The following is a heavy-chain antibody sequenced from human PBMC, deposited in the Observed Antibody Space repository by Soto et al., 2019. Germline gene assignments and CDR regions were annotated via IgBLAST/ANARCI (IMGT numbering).Heavy chain of an antibody. CDR1: GFTFNNYA. V-gene: IGHV3-23*01. D-gene: IGHD3-10*01. CDR2: ISGGGDTT. CDR3: AKGRGGSGSLTPRVDF. Sequence: GGSLRLSCSASGFTFNNYAMTWVRQAPGKGLEWVSAISGGGDTTSYADSVKGRFTVSRDGSKNTLYLQMSSLRAEDTALYYCAKGRGGSGSLTPRVDFWGQGTLVTVSS. J-gene: IGHJ4*02.